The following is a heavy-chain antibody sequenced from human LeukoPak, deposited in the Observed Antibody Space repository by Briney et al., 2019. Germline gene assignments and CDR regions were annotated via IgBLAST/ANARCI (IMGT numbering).Heavy chain of an antibody. Sequence: GGSLRLSCAASGFTFSSYSMNWVRQAPGKGLEWVSYISSSSSTIYYADSVKGRFTISRDNAKNSLYLQINSLRAEDTAVYYCARIYVGYYYYMDVWGKGTTVTVSS. J-gene: IGHJ6*03. D-gene: IGHD5/OR15-5a*01. CDR1: GFTFSSYS. CDR3: ARIYVGYYYYMDV. CDR2: ISSSSSTI. V-gene: IGHV3-48*04.